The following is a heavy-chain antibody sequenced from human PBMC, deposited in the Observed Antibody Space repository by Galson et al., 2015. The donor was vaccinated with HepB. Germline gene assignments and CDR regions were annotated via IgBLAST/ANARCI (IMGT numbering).Heavy chain of an antibody. CDR3: AKEYNYGYGDY. J-gene: IGHJ4*02. Sequence: ETLSLTCTVSGGALSSYLWTWIRQPPGKGLEWVGYINSRGSTDYNPSLKSRVSISVDTSKKQLSLKLNSVTAADTAVYFCAKEYNYGYGDYWGQGTLVTVSS. CDR2: INSRGST. V-gene: IGHV4-59*08. D-gene: IGHD5-18*01. CDR1: GGALSSYL.